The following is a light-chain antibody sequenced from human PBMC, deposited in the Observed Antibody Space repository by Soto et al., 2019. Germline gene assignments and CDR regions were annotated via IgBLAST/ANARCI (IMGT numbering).Light chain of an antibody. CDR2: AAS. J-gene: IGKJ4*01. CDR3: QQLNTYPLT. CDR1: QGISSY. V-gene: IGKV1-9*01. Sequence: DIQLTQSPPFLSASVGDIVTITCRASQGISSYLAWYQQKPGNAPKLLIYAASTLQSGVPSRFSGSGSGTEFTLTISRMQPEDFATYYCQQLNTYPLTFGGGTKVEIK.